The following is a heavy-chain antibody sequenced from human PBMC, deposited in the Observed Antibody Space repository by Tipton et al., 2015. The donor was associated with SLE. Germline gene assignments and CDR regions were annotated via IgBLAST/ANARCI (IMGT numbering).Heavy chain of an antibody. CDR2: ICYSGST. D-gene: IGHD6-13*01. CDR1: GGSISSSNW. CDR3: ARTIVAAGRDY. Sequence: TLSLTCSVSGGSISSSNWWSWVRQPSGKGLEWIGYICYSGSTNYNPSLRSRVTISVDTSKNQFSLKLSSVTAADTAVYYCARTIVAAGRDYWGQGTLVTVSS. J-gene: IGHJ4*02. V-gene: IGHV4-4*02.